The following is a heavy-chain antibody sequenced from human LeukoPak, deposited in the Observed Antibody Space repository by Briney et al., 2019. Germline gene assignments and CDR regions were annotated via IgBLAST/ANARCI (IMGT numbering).Heavy chain of an antibody. V-gene: IGHV5-51*01. CDR3: ARSSAPGIAVSPFDF. D-gene: IGHD6-19*01. CDR2: IYPGDSDT. Sequence: GESLKISCKGFGYRFTDYWIGGGRQVPGKGLEWMGIIYPGDSDTRYSPSLQGQVTISADKSISTAYLQWSSLKASDTAIFYCARSSAPGIAVSPFDFWGQGTLVTVSS. J-gene: IGHJ4*02. CDR1: GYRFTDYW.